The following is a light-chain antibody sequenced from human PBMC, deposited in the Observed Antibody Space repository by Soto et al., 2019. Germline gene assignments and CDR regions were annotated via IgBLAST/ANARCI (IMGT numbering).Light chain of an antibody. CDR2: DAS. CDR1: QSVSSGY. J-gene: IGKJ1*01. Sequence: EIMLTQSPVTLSLSPGEGATLSCRASQSVSSGYLAWYQQKPGQAPRLLISDASNRATGIPARFSGSGSGTDFTLTITSLQSEDFGVYYCHQHNNWWTFGQGTKVNIK. V-gene: IGKV3D-20*02. CDR3: HQHNNWWT.